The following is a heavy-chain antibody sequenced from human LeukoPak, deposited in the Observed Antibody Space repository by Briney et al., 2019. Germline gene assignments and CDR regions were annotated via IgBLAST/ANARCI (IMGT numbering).Heavy chain of an antibody. J-gene: IGHJ5*02. Sequence: SETLSLTCTVSGGSISSGGYYWSWIRQHPGKGLEWIGYIYYSGSTYYNPSLKSRVTISVDTSKNQFSLKLSSVTAADTAVYYRARERKTTVTGFDPWGQGTLVTVSS. CDR2: IYYSGST. V-gene: IGHV4-31*03. D-gene: IGHD4-17*01. CDR1: GGSISSGGYY. CDR3: ARERKTTVTGFDP.